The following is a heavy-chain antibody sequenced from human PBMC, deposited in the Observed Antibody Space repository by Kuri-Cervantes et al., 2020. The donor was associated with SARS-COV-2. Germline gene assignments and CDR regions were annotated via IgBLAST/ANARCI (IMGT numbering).Heavy chain of an antibody. CDR1: GVTFSSYS. CDR2: ISSSSSYI. Sequence: GESLKISCAASGVTFSSYSMNWVRQAPGKGLEWVSSISSSSSYIYYADSVKGRFTISRDNAKNSLYLQMNSLRAEDTAVYYCARVSVAETYYDFWSGYYYYGMDVWGQGTTVTVSS. J-gene: IGHJ6*02. D-gene: IGHD3-3*01. CDR3: ARVSVAETYYDFWSGYYYYGMDV. V-gene: IGHV3-21*01.